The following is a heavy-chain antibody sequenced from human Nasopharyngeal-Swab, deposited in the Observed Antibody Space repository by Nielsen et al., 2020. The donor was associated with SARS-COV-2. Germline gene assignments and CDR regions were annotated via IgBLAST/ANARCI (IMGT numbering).Heavy chain of an antibody. Sequence: ASAKVSCKASGYTFTSYDINWVRQATAQGLEWMGWMNPNSGNTGYAQKFQGRVTMTRNTSISTAYMELSSLRSEDTAVYYCARAGTYYDFWSGSPGGMDVWGQGTTVTVSS. CDR1: GYTFTSYD. V-gene: IGHV1-8*01. CDR2: MNPNSGNT. J-gene: IGHJ6*02. D-gene: IGHD3-3*01. CDR3: ARAGTYYDFWSGSPGGMDV.